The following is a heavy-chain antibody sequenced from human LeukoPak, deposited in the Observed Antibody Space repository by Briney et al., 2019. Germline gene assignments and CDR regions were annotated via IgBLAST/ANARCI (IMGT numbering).Heavy chain of an antibody. CDR1: GFTFSSYG. V-gene: IGHV3-21*01. CDR3: ARGAVGATRMDFDY. D-gene: IGHD1-26*01. J-gene: IGHJ4*02. CDR2: ISSSSSYI. Sequence: GGSLRLSCAASGFTFSSYGMNWVRQAPGKGLEWVSSISSSSSYIYYADSVKGRFTISRDNAKNSLYLQMNSLRAEDTAVYYCARGAVGATRMDFDYWGQGTLVTVSS.